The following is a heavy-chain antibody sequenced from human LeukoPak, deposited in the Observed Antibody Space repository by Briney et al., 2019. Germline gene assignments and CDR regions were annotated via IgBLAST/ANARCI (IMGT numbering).Heavy chain of an antibody. J-gene: IGHJ6*04. V-gene: IGHV3-30*02. Sequence: GGSLRLSCAASGFTFSDYGMHWVRQAPGKGLEWVAFIRFDETNRYYADSVKGRFTISRDNAKNSLYLQMNSLRAEDTAVYYCAELGITMIGGVWGKGTTVTISS. CDR2: IRFDETNR. CDR3: AELGITMIGGV. CDR1: GFTFSDYG. D-gene: IGHD3-10*02.